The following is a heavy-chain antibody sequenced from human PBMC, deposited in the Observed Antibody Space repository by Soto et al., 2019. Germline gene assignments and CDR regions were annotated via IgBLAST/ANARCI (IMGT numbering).Heavy chain of an antibody. CDR2: ISFNGGVI. V-gene: IGHV3-23*01. CDR1: GFVFRNLT. J-gene: IGHJ6*02. D-gene: IGHD3-10*01. CDR3: AKIMIQGVLVDALDV. Sequence: DVQLLESGGGVVQSGGSLRLSCAASGFVFRNLTMNWVRQAPGKGLEYVAIISFNGGVIFDADSVRGRFTISRDNAKNILYLDMTNLRPEDSGVYYCAKIMIQGVLVDALDVWGRGTTVTVS.